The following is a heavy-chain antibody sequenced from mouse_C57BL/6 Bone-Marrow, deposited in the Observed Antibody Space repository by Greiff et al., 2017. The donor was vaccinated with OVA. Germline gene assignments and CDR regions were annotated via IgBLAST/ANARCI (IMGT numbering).Heavy chain of an antibody. CDR3: GRVGF. J-gene: IGHJ2*01. CDR2: IFPGDGDT. CDR1: GYAFSNYW. Sequence: QVQLQQSGAELVKPGASVKLSCTASGYAFSNYWMTWVQQSPEKSLEWIGPIFPGDGDTNYNGKFRGKDALTADNSPSTAYMQVSSLISEDAAVYFWGRVGFWGQGTILTVSS. V-gene: IGHV1-80*01.